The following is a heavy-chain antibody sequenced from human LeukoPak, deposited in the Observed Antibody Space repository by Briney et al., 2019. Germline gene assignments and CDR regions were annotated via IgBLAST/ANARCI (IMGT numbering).Heavy chain of an antibody. CDR1: GGSISSSNW. V-gene: IGHV4-4*02. Sequence: SGTLSLTCAVSGGSISSSNWWSWVRQPPGKGLEWIGEIYHSGSTNYNPSLQSRVTISLDKSKKQFSLKLSSVTAADTAVYYCARTPIYYFDNSGYYNWGQGTLVTVSS. CDR2: IYHSGST. D-gene: IGHD3-22*01. CDR3: ARTPIYYFDNSGYYN. J-gene: IGHJ4*02.